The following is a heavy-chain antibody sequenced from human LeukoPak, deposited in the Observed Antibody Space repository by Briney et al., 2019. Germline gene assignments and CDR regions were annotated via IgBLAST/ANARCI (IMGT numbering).Heavy chain of an antibody. D-gene: IGHD3-3*01. CDR3: AKSGGYDVGNWFDP. Sequence: APVKVSCKASGYTFTSYYMHWVRQAPGQGLEWMGIINPSGGSTGYAQRFQGRVTMTRDMSTSTVYMELSSLRSEDTAVYYCAKSGGYDVGNWFDPWGQGTLVIVSS. CDR2: INPSGGST. CDR1: GYTFTSYY. J-gene: IGHJ5*02. V-gene: IGHV1-46*01.